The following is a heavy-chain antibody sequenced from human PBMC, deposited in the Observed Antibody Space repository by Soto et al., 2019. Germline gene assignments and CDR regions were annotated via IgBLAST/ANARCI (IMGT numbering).Heavy chain of an antibody. CDR2: IYYSGST. Sequence: SETLSLTCTVSGGSISSGGDYWSWIRQHPGKGLEWIGYIYYSGSTYYNPSLKSRVTISVDTSKNQFSLKLSSVTAADTAVYYCARGPMTTVTDSRYYFDYWGQGTLVTVSS. V-gene: IGHV4-31*03. J-gene: IGHJ4*02. CDR1: GGSISSGGDY. CDR3: ARGPMTTVTDSRYYFDY. D-gene: IGHD4-17*01.